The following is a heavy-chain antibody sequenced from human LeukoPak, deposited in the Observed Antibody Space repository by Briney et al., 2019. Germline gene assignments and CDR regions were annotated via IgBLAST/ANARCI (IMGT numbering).Heavy chain of an antibody. Sequence: GGSLRLSCAASGFTFSNYWMSWVRQAPGKGLEWVANIKQDGSEKYYVDSVKGRFTISRDNAKNSLYLQMNSLRAEDTAVYYCAVHYGSGSPIKFDPWGQGTLVTVSS. CDR1: GFTFSNYW. CDR2: IKQDGSEK. J-gene: IGHJ5*02. CDR3: AVHYGSGSPIKFDP. V-gene: IGHV3-7*01. D-gene: IGHD3-10*01.